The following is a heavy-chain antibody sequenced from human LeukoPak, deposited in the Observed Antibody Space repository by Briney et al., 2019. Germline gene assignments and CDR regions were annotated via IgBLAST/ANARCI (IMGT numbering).Heavy chain of an antibody. Sequence: GGSLRLSCAASGFTFSSCGMHWVRQAPGKGLEWVAFIRYDGSNKYYADSVKGRFTISRDNSKNTLYLQMNSLRAEDTAVYYCASPQEKSILGYWGQGTLVTVSS. D-gene: IGHD3-3*01. CDR1: GFTFSSCG. CDR2: IRYDGSNK. CDR3: ASPQEKSILGY. J-gene: IGHJ4*02. V-gene: IGHV3-30*02.